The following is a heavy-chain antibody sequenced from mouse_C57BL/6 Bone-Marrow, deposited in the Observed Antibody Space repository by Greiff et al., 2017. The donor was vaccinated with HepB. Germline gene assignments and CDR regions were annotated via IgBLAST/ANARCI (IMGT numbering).Heavy chain of an antibody. CDR1: GFSFNTYA. J-gene: IGHJ2*01. CDR3: VRQGGCGNYCDY. Sequence: EVQRVESGGGLVQPKGSLKLSCAASGFSFNTYAMNWVRQAPGKGLEWVARIRSKSNNYATYYADSVKDKFTISRDDSESMLYLQMNNLKTEDTAMYYCVRQGGCGNYCDYWGRGTTLTVSS. V-gene: IGHV10-1*01. D-gene: IGHD4-1*01. CDR2: IRSKSNNYAT.